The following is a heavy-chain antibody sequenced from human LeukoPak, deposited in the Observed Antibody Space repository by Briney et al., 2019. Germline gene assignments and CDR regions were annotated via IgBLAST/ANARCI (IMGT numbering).Heavy chain of an antibody. J-gene: IGHJ6*03. CDR3: ARYLATSYYFYYYMDV. Sequence: GGSLRLSCAASGFTFSSYSMNWVRQAPGKGLEWVSSISSSSSYIYYADSVKGRFTISRDNAKNSLYLQMNSLRAEDTAVYYCARYLATSYYFYYYMDVWRKGTTVTVSS. CDR1: GFTFSSYS. D-gene: IGHD5-12*01. V-gene: IGHV3-21*01. CDR2: ISSSSSYI.